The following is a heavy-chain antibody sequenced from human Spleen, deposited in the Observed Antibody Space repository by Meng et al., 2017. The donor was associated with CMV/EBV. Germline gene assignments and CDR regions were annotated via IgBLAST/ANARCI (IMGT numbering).Heavy chain of an antibody. V-gene: IGHV3-21*01. Sequence: FTFSSYSMNWVRQAPGKGLEWVSSISSSSSYIYYADSVKGRFTISRDNAKNSLYLQMNSLRAEDTAVYYCARDYSSSMNYYYGMDVWGQGTTVTVS. CDR3: ARDYSSSMNYYYGMDV. CDR1: FTFSSYS. CDR2: ISSSSSYI. J-gene: IGHJ6*02. D-gene: IGHD6-6*01.